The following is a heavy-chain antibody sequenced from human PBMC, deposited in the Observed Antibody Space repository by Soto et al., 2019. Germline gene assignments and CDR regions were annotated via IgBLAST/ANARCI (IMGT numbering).Heavy chain of an antibody. J-gene: IGHJ4*02. CDR1: GYSFTNYW. Sequence: GESLKISCRTSGYSFTNYWIAWVRQMPGRGLEWMGIIYCADSDTTYSPSFEGQVTISADKSITTAYLHWSSLRASDSAIYYCVRQNRPENYFDYWGQGTLVTVSS. CDR3: VRQNRPENYFDY. CDR2: IYCADSDT. D-gene: IGHD6-6*01. V-gene: IGHV5-51*01.